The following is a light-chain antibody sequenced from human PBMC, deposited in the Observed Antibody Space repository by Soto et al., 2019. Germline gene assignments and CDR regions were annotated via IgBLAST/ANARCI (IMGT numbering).Light chain of an antibody. CDR1: SSDVGSYNL. CDR3: CSYAGSSTYVV. Sequence: QSALTQPASVSGSPGQSITISCTGTSSDVGSYNLVSWYQQLPGKAHKLMIYEVSKRPSGVSNRFSGSKSGNTASLTISGLQTEDEADYYCCSYAGSSTYVVFGGGTKLTVL. J-gene: IGLJ2*01. CDR2: EVS. V-gene: IGLV2-23*02.